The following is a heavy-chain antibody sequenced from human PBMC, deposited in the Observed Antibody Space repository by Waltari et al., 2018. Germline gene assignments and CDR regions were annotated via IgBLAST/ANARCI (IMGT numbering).Heavy chain of an antibody. D-gene: IGHD6-13*01. CDR1: GGSCRGYY. CDR2: INHSGST. J-gene: IGHJ6*02. Sequence: QVQLQQWGAGLLKPSETLSLTCAVDGGSCRGYYWSWFRQHPGTGPGWVGEINHSGSTNYNPSLKSRVTISVDTSKNQFSLKLSSVTAADTAVYYCARGRKLYSSSWQTENYYYYGMDVWGQGTTVTVSS. CDR3: ARGRKLYSSSWQTENYYYYGMDV. V-gene: IGHV4-34*01.